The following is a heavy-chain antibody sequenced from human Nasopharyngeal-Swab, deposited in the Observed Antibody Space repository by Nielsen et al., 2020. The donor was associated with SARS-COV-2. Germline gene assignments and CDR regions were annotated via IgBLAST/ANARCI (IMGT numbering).Heavy chain of an antibody. V-gene: IGHV3-23*01. D-gene: IGHD2-15*01. CDR3: AKDRYCSGGACYFSGFDY. CDR2: VSGSGGTT. J-gene: IGHJ4*02. Sequence: VRQAPGKGLEWVSGVSGSGGTTKYADSVKGRFTISRDNSKNKLYLQTHSLRVEDTAVYYCAKDRYCSGGACYFSGFDYWGLGTLVTVSS.